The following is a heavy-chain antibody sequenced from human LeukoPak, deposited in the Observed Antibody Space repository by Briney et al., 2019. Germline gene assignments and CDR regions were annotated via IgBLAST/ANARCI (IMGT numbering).Heavy chain of an antibody. CDR2: ISWNSGSI. D-gene: IGHD6-19*01. CDR1: GFTFDDYA. CDR3: AKGISSDAWYSSGHDY. J-gene: IGHJ4*02. Sequence: PGRSLRLSCAASGFTFDDYAMHWVRQAPGKGLEWVSGISWNSGSIGYADSVKGRFTISRDNAKNSLYLQMNSLRAEDMALYYCAKGISSDAWYSSGHDYWGPGTLVTVSS. V-gene: IGHV3-9*03.